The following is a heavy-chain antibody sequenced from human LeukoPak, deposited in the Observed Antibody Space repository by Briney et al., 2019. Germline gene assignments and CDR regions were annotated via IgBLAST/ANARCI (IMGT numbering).Heavy chain of an antibody. CDR2: VSYDGSNQ. D-gene: IGHD3-10*01. CDR3: ARGPDPVVRGPRRAFDL. CDR1: GFNFRTYA. Sequence: QPGGSLRLSCAASGFNFRTYAMHWVRQAPGKGLEWVAVVSYDGSNQDYTESVKGRFIISRDDSKTTMYLQMNSLRVDDTALYYCARGPDPVVRGPRRAFDLWGQGTMVTVSS. J-gene: IGHJ3*01. V-gene: IGHV3-30-3*01.